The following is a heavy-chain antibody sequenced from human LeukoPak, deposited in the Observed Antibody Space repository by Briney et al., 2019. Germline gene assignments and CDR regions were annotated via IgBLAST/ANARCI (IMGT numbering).Heavy chain of an antibody. D-gene: IGHD2/OR15-2a*01. Sequence: GGSLRLSCAASGFTFSSYGMSWVRQAPGKGLEWVSAISGSGGSTYYADSVKGRFSISRDSSKNTLYLQMNSLRAEDTAVYYCARAVYGSFDYWGQGTLVTVSS. CDR3: ARAVYGSFDY. V-gene: IGHV3-23*01. CDR2: ISGSGGST. J-gene: IGHJ4*02. CDR1: GFTFSSYG.